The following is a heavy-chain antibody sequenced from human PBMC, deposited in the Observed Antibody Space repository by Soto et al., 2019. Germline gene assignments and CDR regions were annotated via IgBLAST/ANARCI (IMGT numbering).Heavy chain of an antibody. Sequence: EVQLVESGGGLVQPGRSLRLSCAASGFTFDDYAMHWVRQAPGKGLEWVSGMSWNSGSIDYADSVKGRFSISRDNAKNSLYLQMNSLRTEDTALYYCARGPRGSWPTDYFDYWGQGTLVTVSS. D-gene: IGHD6-13*01. CDR2: MSWNSGSI. CDR1: GFTFDDYA. CDR3: ARGPRGSWPTDYFDY. V-gene: IGHV3-9*01. J-gene: IGHJ4*02.